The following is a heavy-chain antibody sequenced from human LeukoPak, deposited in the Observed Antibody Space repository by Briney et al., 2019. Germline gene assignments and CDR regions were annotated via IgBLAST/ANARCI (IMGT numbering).Heavy chain of an antibody. J-gene: IGHJ4*02. Sequence: TGGSLRLSCAASGFSFTIYAMHWVRQAPGKGLEWVSVIWYDGSNEYYADSVKGRFTISRDNSKNTLYLQMNSLRAEDTAVYYCARDKDYDFWSGYGLDYWGQGTLVTVSS. CDR2: IWYDGSNE. CDR3: ARDKDYDFWSGYGLDY. V-gene: IGHV3-33*01. D-gene: IGHD3-3*01. CDR1: GFSFTIYA.